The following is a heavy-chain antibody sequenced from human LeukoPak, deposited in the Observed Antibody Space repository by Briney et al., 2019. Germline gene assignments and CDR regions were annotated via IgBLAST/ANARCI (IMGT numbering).Heavy chain of an antibody. J-gene: IGHJ3*02. Sequence: PGRSLRLSCAASGFTFSSYGMHWVRQAPGKGLEWVAVISYDGSNKYYADSVKGRFTISRDNSKNTLYLQINSLRAEDTAVYYCAKALTYGPLKRDAFDIWGQGTMVTVSS. CDR2: ISYDGSNK. CDR3: AKALTYGPLKRDAFDI. D-gene: IGHD4-17*01. V-gene: IGHV3-30*18. CDR1: GFTFSSYG.